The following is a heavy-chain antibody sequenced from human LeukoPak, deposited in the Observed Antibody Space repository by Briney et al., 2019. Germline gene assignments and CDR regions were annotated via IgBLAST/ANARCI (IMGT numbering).Heavy chain of an antibody. CDR1: GFTFSIYS. D-gene: IGHD2-15*01. CDR3: ATTRYCNGGSCFALDY. Sequence: GGSLRLSCAASGFTFSIYSMNWVRQAPGKGLERVASISGSTTYIYYADSMKGRFTISRDNAKNSLFLQMNSLRAEDTAVYYCATTRYCNGGSCFALDYWGQGTLVTVSS. J-gene: IGHJ4*02. CDR2: ISGSTTYI. V-gene: IGHV3-21*01.